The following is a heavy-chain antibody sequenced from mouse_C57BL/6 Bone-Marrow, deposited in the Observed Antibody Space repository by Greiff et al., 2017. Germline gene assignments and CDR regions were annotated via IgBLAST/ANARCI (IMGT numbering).Heavy chain of an antibody. D-gene: IGHD1-1*01. CDR2: IDPSDSYT. CDR1: GYTFTSYW. J-gene: IGHJ4*01. Sequence: QVQLQQPGAELVMPGASVKLSCKASGYTFTSYWMHWVKQRPGQGLEWIGEIDPSDSYTNYNQKFKGKSTLTVDKSSSTASMQLSSLTSEDSAVEYCASDYGRQTHYAMDYWGQGTSVTVSS. V-gene: IGHV1-69*01. CDR3: ASDYGRQTHYAMDY.